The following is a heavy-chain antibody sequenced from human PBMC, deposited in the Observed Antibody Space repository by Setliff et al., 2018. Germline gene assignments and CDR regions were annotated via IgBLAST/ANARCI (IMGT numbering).Heavy chain of an antibody. J-gene: IGHJ4*02. D-gene: IGHD2-21*01. V-gene: IGHV4-61*02. CDR3: ARTLLLSPYYFDY. CDR1: GGSISSGSYY. Sequence: SETLSLTCTVSGGSISSGSYYWSWIRQPAGKGLEWIGRIYTSGSTNYNPSLKSRVTISVDTSKNQFSLKLSSVTAADTAVYYCARTLLLSPYYFDYWGQGTLVNVSS. CDR2: IYTSGST.